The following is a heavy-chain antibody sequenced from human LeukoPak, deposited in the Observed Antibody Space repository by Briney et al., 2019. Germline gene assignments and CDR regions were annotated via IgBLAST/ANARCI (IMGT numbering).Heavy chain of an antibody. CDR2: INHSGST. CDR3: ARGRLFYGSGSNGPQPWAPEAVDI. D-gene: IGHD3-10*01. J-gene: IGHJ3*02. V-gene: IGHV4-34*01. Sequence: PSETLSLTCAVYGGSFSGYYWSWIRQPPGKGLEWIGEINHSGSTNYNPSLESRVTISVDKSKNKFSLQLSSVTAADTAVYYCARGRLFYGSGSNGPQPWAPEAVDIWGQGTIVTVSS. CDR1: GGSFSGYY.